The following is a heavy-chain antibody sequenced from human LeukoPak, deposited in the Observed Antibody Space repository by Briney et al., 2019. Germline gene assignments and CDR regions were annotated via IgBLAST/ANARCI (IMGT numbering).Heavy chain of an antibody. Sequence: SVKVSCKASGYTFTSFYMHWVRQAPGQGLEWMGIFNPSGSSTTYAQKFQGRVTMTRDTSTSIVYMELSSLGSEDTAVYYCARAGENYYDFYYWGQGALFAVSS. CDR1: GYTFTSFY. CDR2: FNPSGSST. V-gene: IGHV1-46*01. D-gene: IGHD1-26*01. J-gene: IGHJ4*02. CDR3: ARAGENYYDFYY.